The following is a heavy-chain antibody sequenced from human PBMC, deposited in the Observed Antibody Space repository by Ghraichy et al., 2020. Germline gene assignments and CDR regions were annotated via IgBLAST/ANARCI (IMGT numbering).Heavy chain of an antibody. V-gene: IGHV3-21*01. D-gene: IGHD6-13*01. Sequence: GGSLRLSCAASGFTFSSYSMNWVRQAPGKGLEWVSSISSSSSYIYYADSVKGRFTISRDNAKNSLYLQMNSLRAEDTAVYYCARFWEAAAGYYYYGMDVWGQGTTVTVSS. CDR1: GFTFSSYS. CDR3: ARFWEAAAGYYYYGMDV. CDR2: ISSSSSYI. J-gene: IGHJ6*02.